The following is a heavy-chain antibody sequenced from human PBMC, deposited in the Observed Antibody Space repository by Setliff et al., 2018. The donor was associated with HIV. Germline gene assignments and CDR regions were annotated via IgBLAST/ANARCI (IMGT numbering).Heavy chain of an antibody. V-gene: IGHV4-39*07. J-gene: IGHJ4*02. D-gene: IGHD5-18*01. Sequence: NPSETLSLTCTVSGGSISSSTAYWGWIRQPPGKGLEWIGEINHSGSTTYNPSLKSRVTISVDTSKNQFSLKLSSVTAADTAVYYCAKAGGAGYSYTYYFDYWGQGTLVTVSS. CDR2: INHSGST. CDR3: AKAGGAGYSYTYYFDY. CDR1: GGSISSSTAY.